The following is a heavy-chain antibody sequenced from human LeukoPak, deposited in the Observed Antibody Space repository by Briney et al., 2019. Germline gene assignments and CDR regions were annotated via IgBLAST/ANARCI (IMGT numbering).Heavy chain of an antibody. J-gene: IGHJ3*02. V-gene: IGHV4-59*01. Sequence: SETLSLTCTVSGGSISSYYWSWIRQPPGKGLEWIGYIYYSGSTNYNPSLKSRVTISVDTSKNQFSLKLSSVTAADTAVYYCAREYSGSYYFAFDIWGQGTMVTVSS. CDR2: IYYSGST. CDR3: AREYSGSYYFAFDI. D-gene: IGHD1-26*01. CDR1: GGSISSYY.